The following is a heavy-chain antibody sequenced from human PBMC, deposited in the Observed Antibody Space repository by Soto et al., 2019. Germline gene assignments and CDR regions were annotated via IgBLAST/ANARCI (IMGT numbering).Heavy chain of an antibody. V-gene: IGHV1-69*01. Sequence: QVQLVQSGAEVKKPGSSVKVSCKASGGTFSSYAISWVRQAPGQGLEWMGGIIPIFGTANYAQKVQGRVTIPADESTSTADMELSSLRSEDTAVYYCARDISSGYTNWFDPWGQGTLVTVSS. CDR1: GGTFSSYA. J-gene: IGHJ5*02. CDR2: IIPIFGTA. D-gene: IGHD3-22*01. CDR3: ARDISSGYTNWFDP.